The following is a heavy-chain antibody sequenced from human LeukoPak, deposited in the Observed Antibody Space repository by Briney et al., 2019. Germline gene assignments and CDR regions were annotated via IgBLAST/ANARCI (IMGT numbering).Heavy chain of an antibody. J-gene: IGHJ4*02. CDR1: GGSISSGGYY. D-gene: IGHD2-15*01. V-gene: IGHV4-31*03. CDR3: ARGYCSGGSCYSGLFDY. CDR2: IYYSGST. Sequence: SETLSLTCTVSGGSISSGGYYWSWIHQHPGKGLEWIGYIYYSGSTYYNPSLKSRVTISVDTSKNQFSLKLSSVTAADTAVYYCARGYCSGGSCYSGLFDYWGQGTLVTVSS.